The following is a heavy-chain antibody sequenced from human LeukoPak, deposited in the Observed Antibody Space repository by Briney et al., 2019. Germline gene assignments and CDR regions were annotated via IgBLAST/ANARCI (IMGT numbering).Heavy chain of an antibody. CDR2: ISNDGSKE. CDR1: GFTFSSYG. D-gene: IGHD5-18*01. J-gene: IGHJ4*02. Sequence: GGSLRLSCAASGFTFSSYGMHWVRQAPGKGLDWVAVISNDGSKEYYADSVKGRFTISRDNSKNTLSLQVSSLRTEDTAVYYCAKDRYSYAFEYSDSWGQGTLVTVSS. CDR3: AKDRYSYAFEYSDS. V-gene: IGHV3-30*18.